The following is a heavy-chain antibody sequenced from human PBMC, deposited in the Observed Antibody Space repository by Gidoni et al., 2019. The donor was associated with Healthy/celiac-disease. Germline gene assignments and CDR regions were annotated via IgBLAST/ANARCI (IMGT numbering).Heavy chain of an antibody. J-gene: IGHJ6*02. CDR3: AREYYDFWSGYGMDV. D-gene: IGHD3-3*01. CDR1: AGSNSSGGYY. Sequence: QMQLQESGPGLVQHSQTLYLTCTISAGSNSSGGYYCSWIRQHTGKGLEWIGYIYYSGSTYYNPSLKSRVTISVDTSMNQFSLKLSSVTAADTAVYYCAREYYDFWSGYGMDVWGQGTTVTFSS. CDR2: IYYSGST. V-gene: IGHV4-31*03.